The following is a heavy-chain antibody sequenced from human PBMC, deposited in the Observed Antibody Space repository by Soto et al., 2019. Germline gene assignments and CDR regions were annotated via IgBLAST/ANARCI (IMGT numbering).Heavy chain of an antibody. J-gene: IGHJ5*02. V-gene: IGHV5-51*01. Sequence: GESLKISCRTSGYRFTSYWIAWVRQMPGKGLEWMGIIFPSDSDTRYSPSFQGQVTISADRSTSTVFLQWASLKASDTAVYFCARNDKSGYFNWFDPWGQGNLVTVSS. CDR1: GYRFTSYW. CDR3: ARNDKSGYFNWFDP. D-gene: IGHD3-22*01. CDR2: IFPSDSDT.